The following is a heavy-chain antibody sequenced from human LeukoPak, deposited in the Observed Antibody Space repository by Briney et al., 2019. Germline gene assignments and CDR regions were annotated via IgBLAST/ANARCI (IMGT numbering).Heavy chain of an antibody. CDR1: GFTFSSSA. J-gene: IGHJ4*02. D-gene: IGHD3-9*01. V-gene: IGHV3-23*01. Sequence: GGSLRLSCAASGFTFSSSAMNWVRQAPGKGLEWVSAVTSNGGSTYYSDSVKGRFTISRDNSRNTLYLQMNSLIADDTAVYYCAKGWRYFDYWGQGTLVTVSS. CDR2: VTSNGGST. CDR3: AKGWRYFDY.